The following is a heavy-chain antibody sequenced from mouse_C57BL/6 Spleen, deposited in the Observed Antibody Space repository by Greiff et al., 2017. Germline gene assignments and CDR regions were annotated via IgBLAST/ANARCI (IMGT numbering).Heavy chain of an antibody. J-gene: IGHJ1*03. CDR2: IYPGSGNT. Sequence: VQLQQSGPELVKPGASVKISCKASGYSFTSYYIHWVKQRPGQGLEWIGWIYPGSGNTKYNEKFKGKATLTADTSSSTAYMQLSSLTSADSAVYYCARRVYYYGSSPYWYCDVWGTGTTVTVSS. CDR1: GYSFTSYY. V-gene: IGHV1-66*01. D-gene: IGHD1-1*01. CDR3: ARRVYYYGSSPYWYCDV.